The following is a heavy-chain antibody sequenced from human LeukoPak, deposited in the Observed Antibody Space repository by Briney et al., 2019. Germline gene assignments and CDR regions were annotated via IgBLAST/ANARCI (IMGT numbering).Heavy chain of an antibody. CDR1: GFTFSSYA. Sequence: PGGSLRLSCAASGFTFSSYAMSWVRQAPGRGLEWVSAISGSGGSTYYADSVKGRFTISRDNSKNTLYLQMNSLRAEDTAVYYCAKGSTIRFSRWFDPWGQGTLVTVSS. V-gene: IGHV3-23*01. D-gene: IGHD3-3*01. CDR2: ISGSGGST. J-gene: IGHJ5*02. CDR3: AKGSTIRFSRWFDP.